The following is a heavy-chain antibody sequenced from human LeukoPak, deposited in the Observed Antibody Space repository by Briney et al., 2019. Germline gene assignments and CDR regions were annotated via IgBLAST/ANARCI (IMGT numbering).Heavy chain of an antibody. Sequence: GGSLRLSCAASGFTFSSYGMNWVRQAPGKGLEWVSAISGSGINTYYAVSVKGRFTISRDNFKNTLYLQMNSLRAEDTAVYYCARRATTERGHSYGLDYWGQGTLVTVSS. D-gene: IGHD5-18*01. CDR2: ISGSGINT. CDR1: GFTFSSYG. V-gene: IGHV3-23*01. CDR3: ARRATTERGHSYGLDY. J-gene: IGHJ4*01.